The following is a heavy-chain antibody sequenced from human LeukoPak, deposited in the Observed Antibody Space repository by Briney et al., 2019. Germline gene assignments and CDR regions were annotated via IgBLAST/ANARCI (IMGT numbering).Heavy chain of an antibody. CDR1: GGSISSTNW. V-gene: IGHV4-4*02. Sequence: TSETLSLTCAVSGGSISSTNWWSWVRQPPGKGLEWIGEISHSGSTNYNPSLKSRVTISVDKSKNQFSLKLSSVTAADTAVYYCASLADWYYYDNNDYALGAFDIWGQGTMVTVSS. D-gene: IGHD3-22*01. CDR2: ISHSGST. J-gene: IGHJ3*02. CDR3: ASLADWYYYDNNDYALGAFDI.